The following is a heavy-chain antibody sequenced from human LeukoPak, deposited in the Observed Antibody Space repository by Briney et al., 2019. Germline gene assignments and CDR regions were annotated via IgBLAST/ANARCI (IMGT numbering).Heavy chain of an antibody. J-gene: IGHJ4*02. CDR2: IKQDGSEK. Sequence: PWGSLRLSCAASGFTFSNVRMSWVRQAPGKGLEWVANIKQDGSEKNYVDSVKGRFTISRDNAKNSLYLQMNSLRVEDTAVYYCGRYGQVPIDWGQGTLVTVSS. CDR3: GRYGQVPID. V-gene: IGHV3-7*03. D-gene: IGHD3-10*01. CDR1: GFTFSNVR.